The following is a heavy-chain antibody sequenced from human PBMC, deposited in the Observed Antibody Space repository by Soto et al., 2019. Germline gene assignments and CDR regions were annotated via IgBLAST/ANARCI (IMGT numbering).Heavy chain of an antibody. V-gene: IGHV4-59*08. CDR1: GGSISSYY. CDR3: ARNPLGYCSGGSCPDYYYYYMDV. CDR2: IYYSGST. J-gene: IGHJ6*03. D-gene: IGHD2-15*01. Sequence: SETLSLTCTVSGGSISSYYWSWIRQPPGKGLEWIGYIYYSGSTNYNPSLKSRVTISVDTSNNQFSLKLSSVTAADTAVYYCARNPLGYCSGGSCPDYYYYYMDVWGKGTTVTVSS.